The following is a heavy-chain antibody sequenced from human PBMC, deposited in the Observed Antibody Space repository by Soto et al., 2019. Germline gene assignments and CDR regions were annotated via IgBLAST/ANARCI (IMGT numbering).Heavy chain of an antibody. V-gene: IGHV1-18*01. D-gene: IGHD3-9*01. CDR2: ISAYNGNT. Sequence: ASVKVYWKAFGYAFTSYRVGWVRQAPGQGLEWMGWISAYNGNTNYAQKLQGRVTMTTDTSTSTAYMELRSLRSDDTAVYYCARDDSDMLTGYDYYSGMDVLGQGTTVTVSS. J-gene: IGHJ6*02. CDR1: GYAFTSYR. CDR3: ARDDSDMLTGYDYYSGMDV.